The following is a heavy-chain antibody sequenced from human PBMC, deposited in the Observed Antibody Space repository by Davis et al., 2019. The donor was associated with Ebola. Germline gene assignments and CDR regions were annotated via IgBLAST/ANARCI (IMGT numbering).Heavy chain of an antibody. J-gene: IGHJ4*02. V-gene: IGHV1-69*10. CDR2: IIPILGIA. CDR3: AKDKKGNSWYFDY. D-gene: IGHD6-13*01. Sequence: SVKVSCKASGGTFSSYVISWVRQAPGQGLEWMGGIIPILGIANYAQKFQGRVTITADESTSTAYMELSSLRSEDTAVYYCAKDKKGNSWYFDYWGQGTLVTVSS. CDR1: GGTFSSYV.